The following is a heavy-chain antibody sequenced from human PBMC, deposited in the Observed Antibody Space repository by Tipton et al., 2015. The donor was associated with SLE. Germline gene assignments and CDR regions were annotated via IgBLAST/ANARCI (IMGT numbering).Heavy chain of an antibody. J-gene: IGHJ6*02. V-gene: IGHV4-61*01. CDR2: IYYSGST. CDR1: GGSVSSGSYY. CDR3: ARAPRVVRGAEDYYGMDV. Sequence: TLSLTCTVSGGSVSSGSYYWSWIRQPPGKGLEWIGYIYYSGSTNYNPSLTSRVTISVDTSKNQFSLKLSSVTAADTAVYYCARAPRVVRGAEDYYGMDVWGQGTTVTVSS. D-gene: IGHD3-10*01.